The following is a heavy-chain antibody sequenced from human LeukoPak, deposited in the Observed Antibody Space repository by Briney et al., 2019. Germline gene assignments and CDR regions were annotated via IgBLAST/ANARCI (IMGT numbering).Heavy chain of an antibody. D-gene: IGHD5-12*01. CDR2: ISSSSSTI. J-gene: IGHJ3*02. CDR3: ASHHSGASPSDAFDI. CDR1: GFTFSSYS. Sequence: PGGSLRLSCAASGFTFSSYSMNWVRQAPGKGLEWVSYISSSSSTIYYADSVKGRFSISRDNAKSSLYLQMNSLRAEDTAVYYCASHHSGASPSDAFDIWGQGTMVTVSS. V-gene: IGHV3-48*01.